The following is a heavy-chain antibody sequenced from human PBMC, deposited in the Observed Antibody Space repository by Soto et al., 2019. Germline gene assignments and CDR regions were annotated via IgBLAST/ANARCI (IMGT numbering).Heavy chain of an antibody. CDR1: GYTFTDSY. CDR2: ISPYNGQT. V-gene: IGHV1-18*01. CDR3: TRGGGAHYRFDP. J-gene: IGHJ5*02. D-gene: IGHD1-26*01. Sequence: QVQLVQSGAELRKPGASVKVSCKASGYTFTDSYLTWVRQAPGRGLEWVGWISPYNGQTNYAQKLQGRVTMTTDTSTSTVYMELRSLRPDDTAVYYCTRGGGAHYRFDPWGKGTLVTVSS.